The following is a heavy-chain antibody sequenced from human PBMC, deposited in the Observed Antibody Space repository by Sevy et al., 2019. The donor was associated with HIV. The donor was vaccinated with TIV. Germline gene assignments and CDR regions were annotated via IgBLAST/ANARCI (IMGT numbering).Heavy chain of an antibody. CDR2: VPYDGSKS. CDR3: ARDHNTGWCNWFDP. CDR1: GFNVNNYG. J-gene: IGHJ5*02. D-gene: IGHD3-9*01. V-gene: IGHV3-30*02. Sequence: GGSLRLSCEVSGFNVNNYGMHWVRQAPGKGLEWVSMVPYDGSKSHYVDSVKGRFTISRDYSKNTLYLQMNNLRVEDTAVYYCARDHNTGWCNWFDPWGQGTLVTVSS.